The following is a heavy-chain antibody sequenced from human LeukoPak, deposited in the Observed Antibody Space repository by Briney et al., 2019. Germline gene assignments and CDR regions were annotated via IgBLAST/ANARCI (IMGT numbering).Heavy chain of an antibody. D-gene: IGHD2-21*02. Sequence: GGSLRLSCAASGFTFSNYAMNWVRQAPGKGLEWVATISFDGSNKYYSDVVTGRFTVSRDNSKNTFYLQLDSLRTEDTALYSFARDSWYRCGNDCYSVDYWGQGSLVTVSS. V-gene: IGHV3-30-3*01. CDR3: ARDSWYRCGNDCYSVDY. J-gene: IGHJ4*02. CDR2: ISFDGSNK. CDR1: GFTFSNYA.